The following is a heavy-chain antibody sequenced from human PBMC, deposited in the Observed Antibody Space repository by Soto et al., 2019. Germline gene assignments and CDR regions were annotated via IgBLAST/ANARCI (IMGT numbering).Heavy chain of an antibody. Sequence: SETLSLTCTVSGGSISSGDYYWSWIRQPPGKGLEWIGYIYYSGSTYYNPSLKSRVTISVDTSKNQFSLKLSSVTAADTAVYYCARTSYYDFWSGYYIDWGQGTLVTVSS. CDR2: IYYSGST. CDR1: GGSISSGDYY. D-gene: IGHD3-3*01. J-gene: IGHJ4*02. CDR3: ARTSYYDFWSGYYID. V-gene: IGHV4-30-4*01.